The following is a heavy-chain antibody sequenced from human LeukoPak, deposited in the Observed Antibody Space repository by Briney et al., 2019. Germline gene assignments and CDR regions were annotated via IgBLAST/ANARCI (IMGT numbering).Heavy chain of an antibody. V-gene: IGHV4-34*01. D-gene: IGHD3-9*01. CDR2: INHSGST. J-gene: IGHJ4*02. CDR3: ARGYLTGNFDY. Sequence: PSETLSLTCAVYGGSFSGYYWSWIRQPPGKGLEWIGEINHSGSTNYNPSLKSRVTISVDTSKNQFSLKLSSVTAADTAVYYCARGYLTGNFDYWGQGTLVTVSS. CDR1: GGSFSGYY.